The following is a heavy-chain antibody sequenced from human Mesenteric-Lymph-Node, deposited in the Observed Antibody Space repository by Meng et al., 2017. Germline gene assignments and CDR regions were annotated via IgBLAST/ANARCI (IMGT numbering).Heavy chain of an antibody. CDR1: GFTVSSNY. J-gene: IGHJ4*02. Sequence: GESLKISCAASGFTVSSNYMSWVRQAPGTGLECVSVIYSGGSTYYADSVKGRFTISRDNSKNTLYLQMNSLRAEDTAVYYCARVLIVVEYWGQGTLVTVSS. V-gene: IGHV3-66*02. CDR3: ARVLIVVEY. D-gene: IGHD3-22*01. CDR2: IYSGGST.